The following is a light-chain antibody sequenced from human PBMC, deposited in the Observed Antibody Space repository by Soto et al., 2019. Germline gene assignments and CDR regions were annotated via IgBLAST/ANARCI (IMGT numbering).Light chain of an antibody. Sequence: QSALTQPASVSGSLGQSITISCTGISSDVGSYNLVSWYQQHPGKAPKLMIYEANKRPSGVSNRFSGSKSGNTASLTISGLQAEDEAAYYCCSYPGSTTLYVFGSGTKVTVL. J-gene: IGLJ1*01. CDR2: EAN. V-gene: IGLV2-23*01. CDR3: CSYPGSTTLYV. CDR1: SSDVGSYNL.